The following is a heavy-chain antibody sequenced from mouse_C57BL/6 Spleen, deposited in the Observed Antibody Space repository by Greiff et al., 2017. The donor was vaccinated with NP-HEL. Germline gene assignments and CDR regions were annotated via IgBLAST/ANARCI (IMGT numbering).Heavy chain of an antibody. CDR1: GFSLTSYG. CDR2: IWSGGST. CDR3: ARNLYDGYEYYYAMDY. J-gene: IGHJ4*01. Sequence: QVQLQQSGPGLVQPSQSLSITCTVSGFSLTSYGVHWVRQSPGKGLEWLGVIWSGGSTDYNAAFISRLSISKDNSKSQVFFKMNSLQADDTAIYYCARNLYDGYEYYYAMDYWGQGTSVTVSS. D-gene: IGHD2-3*01. V-gene: IGHV2-2*01.